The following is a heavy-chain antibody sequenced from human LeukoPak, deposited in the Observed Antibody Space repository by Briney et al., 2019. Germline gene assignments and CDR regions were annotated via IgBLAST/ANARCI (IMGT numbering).Heavy chain of an antibody. CDR3: AKVRYCSGVNCYPDDN. D-gene: IGHD2-15*01. Sequence: GGSLRLSCAASGFTFSDYSMHWVCQAPGEGLNWVAFIRYDGNNKYYADSVKGRFTISRDNSKNMLYLEMNSLSTEDTAVYYCAKVRYCSGVNCYPDDNWGQGTLVTVSS. CDR1: GFTFSDYS. J-gene: IGHJ4*02. CDR2: IRYDGNNK. V-gene: IGHV3-30*02.